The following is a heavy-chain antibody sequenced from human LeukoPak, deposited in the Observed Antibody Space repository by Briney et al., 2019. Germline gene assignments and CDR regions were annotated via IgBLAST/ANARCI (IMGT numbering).Heavy chain of an antibody. D-gene: IGHD5-18*01. CDR1: GYTFTGYY. V-gene: IGHV1-2*02. CDR2: INPSSGGT. Sequence: ASVKVSCKASGYTFTGYYMHWVRQAPGQGLEWMGWINPSSGGTNYAQKFQGRVTMTRDTSISTAYMELSRLRSDDTAVYYCARDTAMGSFDYWGQGTLVTVSS. CDR3: ARDTAMGSFDY. J-gene: IGHJ4*02.